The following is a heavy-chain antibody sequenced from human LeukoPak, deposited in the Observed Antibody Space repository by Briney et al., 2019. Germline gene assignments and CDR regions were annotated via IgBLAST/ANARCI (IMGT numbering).Heavy chain of an antibody. J-gene: IGHJ6*03. CDR3: ARVEEGYGAGRRENYYYYYMDV. CDR2: IYYSGNT. CDR1: GGSISSSSYY. Sequence: SETLSLTCTVSGGSISSSSYYWGWIRQPPGKGLEWIGSIYYSGNTNYNPSLKSRVTISEDTSKNQFSLKLSSVTAADTAVYYCARVEEGYGAGRRENYYYYYMDVWGKGTTVTISS. D-gene: IGHD3-10*01. V-gene: IGHV4-39*07.